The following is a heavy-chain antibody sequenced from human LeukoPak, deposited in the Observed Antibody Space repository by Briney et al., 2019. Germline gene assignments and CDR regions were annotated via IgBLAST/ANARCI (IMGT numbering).Heavy chain of an antibody. CDR2: IKSKTDGGTT. V-gene: IGHV3-15*01. CDR3: TIDLDSGSYFDC. CDR1: GFTFSTYE. D-gene: IGHD1-26*01. Sequence: GGSLRLSCTASGFTFSTYEMNWVRQAPGKGLEWVGRIKSKTDGGTTDYAAPVKGRFTISRDDSKNTFYLQMNSLKTEDTAFYYCTIDLDSGSYFDCWGQGTLVTVSS. J-gene: IGHJ4*02.